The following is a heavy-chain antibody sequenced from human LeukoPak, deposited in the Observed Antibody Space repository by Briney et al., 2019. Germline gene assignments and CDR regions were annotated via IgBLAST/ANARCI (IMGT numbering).Heavy chain of an antibody. CDR3: ATTRYCSSTSCYDDYYYYMDV. D-gene: IGHD2-2*01. CDR1: GGSFSGYY. J-gene: IGHJ6*03. V-gene: IGHV4-34*01. Sequence: SETLSLTCAVYGGSFSGYYWSWIRQPPGKGLEWIGEINHSGSTNYNPSLKSRVTISVDTSKNQFSLKLSSVTAADTAVYYCATTRYCSSTSCYDDYYYYMDVWGKGTTVTVSS. CDR2: INHSGST.